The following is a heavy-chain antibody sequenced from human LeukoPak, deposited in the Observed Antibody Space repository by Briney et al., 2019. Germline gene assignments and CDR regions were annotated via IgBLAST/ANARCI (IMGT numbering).Heavy chain of an antibody. CDR1: GFSFSSYG. Sequence: GRSLRLSCAASGFSFSSYGMHWVRQAPGKGLEWVSSIRFDGDFKHYGDSVKGRVAISRNNAENEVFLQMNNLRGEDTGVYFCARSVYGSGSYMDVWGQGTTVIVSS. CDR2: IRFDGDFK. V-gene: IGHV3-33*03. D-gene: IGHD3-10*01. CDR3: ARSVYGSGSYMDV. J-gene: IGHJ6*02.